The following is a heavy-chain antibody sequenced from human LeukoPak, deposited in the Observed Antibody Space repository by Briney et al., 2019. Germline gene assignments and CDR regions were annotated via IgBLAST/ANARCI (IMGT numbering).Heavy chain of an antibody. Sequence: SETLSLTCAVYGGSFSGYYWSWIRQPPGKGLEWIGEINHSGSTNYNPSLKSRVTISVDTSKNQFSLKLSSVTAADTAVYYCARNYCSGGSCYAPYYYYGMDAWGQGTTVTVSS. CDR3: ARNYCSGGSCYAPYYYYGMDA. CDR2: INHSGST. D-gene: IGHD2-15*01. CDR1: GGSFSGYY. J-gene: IGHJ6*02. V-gene: IGHV4-34*01.